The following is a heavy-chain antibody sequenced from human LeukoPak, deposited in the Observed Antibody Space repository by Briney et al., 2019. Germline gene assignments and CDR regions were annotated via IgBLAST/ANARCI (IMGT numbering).Heavy chain of an antibody. CDR2: ISGDGSAT. CDR1: GFSNYA. V-gene: IGHV3-23*01. CDR3: AKYWGSSYNYTPFDS. Sequence: PGGSLRLSCAASGFSNYAMAWVRQAPGKGLEWVSAISGDGSATYYGNSVKGRFTISRDSSKNTLYLQMNSLRAEDTAVFYCAKYWGSSYNYTPFDSWGQGTLVPVSS. J-gene: IGHJ4*02. D-gene: IGHD1-20*01.